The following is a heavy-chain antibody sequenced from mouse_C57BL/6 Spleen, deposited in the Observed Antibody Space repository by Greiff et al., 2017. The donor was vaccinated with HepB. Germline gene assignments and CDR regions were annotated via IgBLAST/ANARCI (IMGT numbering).Heavy chain of an antibody. CDR2: ISYDGSN. CDR3: ARADYDYDVDAMDY. D-gene: IGHD2-4*01. J-gene: IGHJ4*01. CDR1: GYSITSGYY. Sequence: EVQLQQSGPGLVKPSQSLSLTCSVTGYSITSGYYWNWIRQFPGNKLEWMGYISYDGSNNYNPSLKNRISITRDTSKNQFFLKLNSVTTEDTATYYCARADYDYDVDAMDYWGQGTSVTVSS. V-gene: IGHV3-6*01.